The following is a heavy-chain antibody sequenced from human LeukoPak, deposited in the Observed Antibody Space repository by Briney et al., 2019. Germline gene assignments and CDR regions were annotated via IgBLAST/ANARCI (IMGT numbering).Heavy chain of an antibody. J-gene: IGHJ4*02. Sequence: SETLSLTCTVSGYSISSGYYWGWIRQPPGKGLEWIGSIYHSGSTYYNPSLKSRVTISVDTSKNQFSLNLSSVTAADTGLYYCARRYSGYDYGYFDYWGQGILVTVSS. CDR3: ARRYSGYDYGYFDY. CDR2: IYHSGST. V-gene: IGHV4-38-2*02. D-gene: IGHD5-12*01. CDR1: GYSISSGYY.